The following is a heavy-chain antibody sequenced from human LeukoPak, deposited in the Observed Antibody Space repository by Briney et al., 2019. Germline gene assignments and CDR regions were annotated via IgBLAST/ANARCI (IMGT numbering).Heavy chain of an antibody. J-gene: IGHJ6*03. CDR2: IIPIFGTA. CDR3: ARSGYNLYHYYYYMDV. V-gene: IGHV1-69*05. Sequence: ASVKVSCKASGGTFSSYAISWVRQAPGQGLEWMGGIIPIFGTANYAQKFQGRVTITTDESTSTAYMELSSLRSEDTAVYYCARSGYNLYHYYYYMDVWGKGTTVTVSS. D-gene: IGHD5-24*01. CDR1: GGTFSSYA.